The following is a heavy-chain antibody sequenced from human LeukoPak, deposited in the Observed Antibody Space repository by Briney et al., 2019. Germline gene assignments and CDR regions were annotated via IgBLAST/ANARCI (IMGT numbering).Heavy chain of an antibody. J-gene: IGHJ4*02. CDR3: ARGVQQLFAY. CDR1: GCTFTSFD. Sequence: ASVKVSCKTSGCTFTSFDINWVRQATGQGLEWMGWMNPISGNTGYAQKFQGRVTMTRNTSINTAYMELSSLRSEDTAVYYCARGVQQLFAYWGQGTLVTVSS. CDR2: MNPISGNT. V-gene: IGHV1-8*01. D-gene: IGHD6-13*01.